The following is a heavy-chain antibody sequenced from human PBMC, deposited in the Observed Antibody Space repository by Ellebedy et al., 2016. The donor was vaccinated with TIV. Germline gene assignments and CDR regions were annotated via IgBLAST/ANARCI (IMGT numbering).Heavy chain of an antibody. D-gene: IGHD6-19*01. CDR3: ARARSSGWLHTPDY. J-gene: IGHJ4*02. CDR1: GYTFTSYY. V-gene: IGHV1-46*04. Sequence: AASVKVSCKASGYTFTSYYMHWMRQAPGQGLEWMGIINPSGGSTTYAQKLQGRVTMTRGTSTSTVYMELSSLRSEDTAVYYCARARSSGWLHTPDYWGQGTLVTVSS. CDR2: INPSGGST.